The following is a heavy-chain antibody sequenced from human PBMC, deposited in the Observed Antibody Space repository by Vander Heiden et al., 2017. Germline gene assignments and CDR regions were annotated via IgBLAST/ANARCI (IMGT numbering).Heavy chain of an antibody. CDR3: ARDEVLTGTTYYGLDV. J-gene: IGHJ6*02. D-gene: IGHD1-7*01. CDR2: IWYDGSNK. CDR1: GFPFSNSA. Sequence: QELLVESGGGVVQPGRSLRLSCAASGFPFSNSAMHWVRQAPGKGLEWVAVIWYDGSNKYYADSVKGRFTISRDNSMNTLYLQMSSLRAGDTAVYYCARDEVLTGTTYYGLDVWGQGTTVTVSS. V-gene: IGHV3-33*01.